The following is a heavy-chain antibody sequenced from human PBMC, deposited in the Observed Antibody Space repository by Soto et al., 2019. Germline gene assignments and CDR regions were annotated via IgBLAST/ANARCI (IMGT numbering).Heavy chain of an antibody. J-gene: IGHJ5*02. CDR3: AAEWSSSLLFQS. Sequence: ASVKVSCKASGYTFIGYYIHWVRQAPGQGLEWMGRINPNSGEVTYGETFQGRVTMTRDTSNNTAYMELSRLRSDETAVYYCAAEWSSSLLFQSWGQGTLVTVSS. V-gene: IGHV1-2*06. CDR1: GYTFIGYY. CDR2: INPNSGEV. D-gene: IGHD6-13*01.